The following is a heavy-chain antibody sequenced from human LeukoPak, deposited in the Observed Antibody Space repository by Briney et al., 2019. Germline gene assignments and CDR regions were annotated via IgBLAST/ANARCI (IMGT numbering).Heavy chain of an antibody. CDR2: IYTSGST. V-gene: IGHV4-4*07. Sequence: PSETLSLTCTVSGGSISSYYWSWIRQPAGKGLEWIGRIYTSGSTNYNPSLKSRVTMSVDTSKNQFSLKLSSVTAADTAVYYCARAQEGGIGDRALYYFDYWGQGTLVTVSS. CDR1: GGSISSYY. J-gene: IGHJ4*02. D-gene: IGHD6-13*01. CDR3: ARAQEGGIGDRALYYFDY.